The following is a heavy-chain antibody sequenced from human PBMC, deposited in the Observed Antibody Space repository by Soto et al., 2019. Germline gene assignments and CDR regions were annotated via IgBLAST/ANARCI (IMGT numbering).Heavy chain of an antibody. V-gene: IGHV1-69*01. D-gene: IGHD3-9*01. J-gene: IGHJ4*02. Sequence: QVQLVQSGAEVKKPGSSVKVSCKASGGTFSSNAISWVRQAPGQGLEWMGGIIPIYASPNYAQNFQGRVTVTADEATSTAYLELSRLKFADSAIYYCAVTVTGSRSALAHWGRGTLVIVSS. CDR3: AVTVTGSRSALAH. CDR1: GGTFSSNA. CDR2: IIPIYASP.